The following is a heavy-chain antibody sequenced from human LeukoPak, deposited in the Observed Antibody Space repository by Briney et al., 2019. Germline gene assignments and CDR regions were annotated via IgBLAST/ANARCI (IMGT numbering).Heavy chain of an antibody. CDR2: IYYSGNT. CDR1: GGSISSSSYY. J-gene: IGHJ4*02. V-gene: IGHV4-39*01. Sequence: SETLSLTCTVSGGSISSSSYYGGWIRQPPGKRLEWRGSIYYSGNTYYNPSLKGRVTISVDTSKSQFSLKLSSVTAADTAVYYCARRTSITKIAFDYWGQGTLVTVSS. D-gene: IGHD3-22*01. CDR3: ARRTSITKIAFDY.